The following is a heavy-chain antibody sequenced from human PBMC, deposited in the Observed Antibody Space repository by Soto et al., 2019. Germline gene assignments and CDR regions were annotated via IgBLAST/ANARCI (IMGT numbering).Heavy chain of an antibody. CDR3: ARDRVYGAHHYYGMDV. J-gene: IGHJ6*02. Sequence: QVQLVQSGAEVKKPGASVKVSCKASGYSFTRYYMHWVRQAPGQGLEWMGIINPSSGSTNYAQKFQGRVTMTRDMSTNTVYMEMSSLRSEDTAVYYCARDRVYGAHHYYGMDVWGQGTTVTVSS. CDR2: INPSSGST. V-gene: IGHV1-46*01. CDR1: GYSFTRYY. D-gene: IGHD4-17*01.